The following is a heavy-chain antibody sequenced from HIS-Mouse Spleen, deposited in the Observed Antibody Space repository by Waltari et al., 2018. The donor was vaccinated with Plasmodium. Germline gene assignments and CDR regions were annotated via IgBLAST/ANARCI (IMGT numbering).Heavy chain of an antibody. CDR2: IYYSGGT. J-gene: IGHJ4*02. V-gene: IGHV4-31*03. CDR3: ARSIAATVTFYFDY. Sequence: QVQLQESGPGLVKPSQTLSLTCTVSGGSISSGGYYWSWIRQHPGKGLEWIGYIYYSGGTYNNPSLKSRVTISVDTSKNQFSLKLSSVTAADTAVYYCARSIAATVTFYFDYWGQGTLVTVSS. CDR1: GGSISSGGYY. D-gene: IGHD6-13*01.